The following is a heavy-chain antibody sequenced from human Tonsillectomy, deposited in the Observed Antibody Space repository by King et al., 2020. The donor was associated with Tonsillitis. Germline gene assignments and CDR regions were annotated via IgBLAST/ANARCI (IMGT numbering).Heavy chain of an antibody. CDR2: IDYSGRT. Sequence: QLQESGPGLVKPSQTLSLTCTVSGGSISSGGYYWSWIRQHPGKGLEWIGYIDYSGRTYYNPSLKSRATISADTSKNQFSLKRRSVTAADTAVYYCARMVHDWESYWFFDLWGRGTLVTVSS. V-gene: IGHV4-31*03. J-gene: IGHJ2*01. D-gene: IGHD1-1*01. CDR1: GGSISSGGYY. CDR3: ARMVHDWESYWFFDL.